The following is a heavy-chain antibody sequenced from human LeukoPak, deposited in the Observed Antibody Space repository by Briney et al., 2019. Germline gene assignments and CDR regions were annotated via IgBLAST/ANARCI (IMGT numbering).Heavy chain of an antibody. Sequence: SETLSLTCAVYGGSFRGYYWSWIRQPPGKGLEWIGYIYYSGSTNYNPSLKSRVTISVDTSKNQFSLKLSSVTAADTAVYYCARDGASSSSWYGGIYYYYGMDVWGQGTTVTVSS. CDR2: IYYSGST. CDR3: ARDGASSSSWYGGIYYYYGMDV. CDR1: GGSFRGYY. V-gene: IGHV4-59*01. J-gene: IGHJ6*02. D-gene: IGHD6-13*01.